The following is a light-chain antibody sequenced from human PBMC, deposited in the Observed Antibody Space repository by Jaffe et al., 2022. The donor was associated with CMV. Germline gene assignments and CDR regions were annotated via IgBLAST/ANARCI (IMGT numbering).Light chain of an antibody. J-gene: IGKJ5*01. CDR2: AAS. CDR1: QNIINY. Sequence: DIQMTQSPSSLSASVGDRVTITCRASQNIINYLAWFQQKPGEAPKSLIYAASSLQSGVPSKFSGSGSGTDFTLTISSLQPEDFATYYCQQYYSYPITFGQGTRLEIK. CDR3: QQYYSYPIT. V-gene: IGKV1-16*02.